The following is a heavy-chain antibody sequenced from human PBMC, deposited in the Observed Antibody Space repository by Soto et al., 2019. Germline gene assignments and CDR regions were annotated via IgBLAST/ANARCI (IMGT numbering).Heavy chain of an antibody. CDR3: ATALCIRGVQGESAMDV. V-gene: IGHV1-69*01. CDR2: ITPIFGTT. J-gene: IGHJ6*02. D-gene: IGHD3-10*01. Sequence: QVQLVQSGAEVKKPGSSVKVSCQASGGSFTSYSINWVRQAPGQGLEWMGGITPIFGTTDYAQKFQDRVTITADEATNTDSLELPTLTSEATGVYYCATALCIRGVQGESAMDVWGQGTTVIVSS. CDR1: GGSFTSYS.